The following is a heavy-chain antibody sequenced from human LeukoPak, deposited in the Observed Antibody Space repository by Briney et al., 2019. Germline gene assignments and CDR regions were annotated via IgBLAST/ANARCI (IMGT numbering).Heavy chain of an antibody. J-gene: IGHJ4*02. CDR2: INTNTGNP. D-gene: IGHD5-24*01. Sequence: ASVKVSCKASGYTFTGCAINWVRQAPGQGLEWLGWINTNTGNPTFAQGFTGRFVFSLDTSVSTAYLQISSLKAEDTAVYYCARAERWLQNDYWGQGTLVTVSS. CDR1: GYTFTGCA. CDR3: ARAERWLQNDY. V-gene: IGHV7-4-1*02.